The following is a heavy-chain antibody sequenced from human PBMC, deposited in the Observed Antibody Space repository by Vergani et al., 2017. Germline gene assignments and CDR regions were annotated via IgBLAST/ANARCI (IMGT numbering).Heavy chain of an antibody. V-gene: IGHV3-11*05. CDR2: ISSSSSYT. CDR1: GFTFSDYY. D-gene: IGHD1-14*01. Sequence: QVQLVESGGGLVKPGGSLRLSCAASGFTFSDYYMSWIRQAPGKGLEWVSYISSSSSYTNYADSVKGRFTISRDNAKNSLYLQMNSLRAEDTAVHYCARVRAVMNPFDYWGQGTLVTVSS. CDR3: ARVRAVMNPFDY. J-gene: IGHJ4*02.